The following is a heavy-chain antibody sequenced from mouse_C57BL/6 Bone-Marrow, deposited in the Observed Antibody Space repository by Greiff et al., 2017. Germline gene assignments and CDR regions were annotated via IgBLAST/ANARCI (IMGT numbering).Heavy chain of an antibody. J-gene: IGHJ3*01. CDR2: IWWDDDK. CDR3: ARIRGITTEEVWFAY. V-gene: IGHV8-8*01. Sequence: QVQLKESGPGILQPSQTLSLTCSFSGFSLSTFGMGVGWIRQPSGKGLEWLAHIWWDDDKYYNPALKSRLTISKDTSKTQVFLKIANVDTADTATYYCARIRGITTEEVWFAYWGQGTLGTGSA. D-gene: IGHD1-1*01. CDR1: GFSLSTFGMG.